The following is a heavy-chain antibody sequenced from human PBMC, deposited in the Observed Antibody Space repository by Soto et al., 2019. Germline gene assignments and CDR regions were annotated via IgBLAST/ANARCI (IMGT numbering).Heavy chain of an antibody. D-gene: IGHD2-2*01. V-gene: IGHV4-59*01. Sequence: QVQLQESGPGLVKPSETLSLTCTVSGGSISSYYWSWIRQPPGKGLEWIGYIYYSGSTNYNPSLKGRVTISVDTSKNQFSLKLSSVTAADTAVYYCARGDIVVVPAAHRTSYYYHGMDVWGQGTTVTVSS. CDR1: GGSISSYY. CDR2: IYYSGST. CDR3: ARGDIVVVPAAHRTSYYYHGMDV. J-gene: IGHJ6*02.